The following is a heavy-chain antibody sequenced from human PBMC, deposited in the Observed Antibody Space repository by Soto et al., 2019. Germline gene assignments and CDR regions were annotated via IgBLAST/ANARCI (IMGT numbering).Heavy chain of an antibody. CDR1: GGTFSSYA. CDR3: ALKIRGYSVYDPSPYYYYYGMDV. J-gene: IGHJ6*02. D-gene: IGHD5-12*01. CDR2: IIPIFGTA. V-gene: IGHV1-69*13. Sequence: SVKVSCKASGGTFSSYAISWVRQAPGQGLEWMGGIIPIFGTANYAQKFQGRVTITADESTSTAYMELSSLRSEDTAVYYCALKIRGYSVYDPSPYYYYYGMDVWGQGTTVTVSS.